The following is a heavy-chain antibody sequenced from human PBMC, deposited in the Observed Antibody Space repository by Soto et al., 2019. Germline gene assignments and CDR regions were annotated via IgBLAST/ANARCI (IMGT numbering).Heavy chain of an antibody. D-gene: IGHD2-21*02. CDR1: GGSISSSSYY. J-gene: IGHJ2*01. Sequence: QLQLQESGPGLVKPSETLSLTCTVSGGSISSSSYYWGWIRQPPGKGLEWIGSIYYSGSTYYNPSLKSRVTISVDTSKNQFSLKLSSVTAADTAVYYCARRGICGGDCSYWYFDLWGRGTLVTVSS. CDR2: IYYSGST. V-gene: IGHV4-39*01. CDR3: ARRGICGGDCSYWYFDL.